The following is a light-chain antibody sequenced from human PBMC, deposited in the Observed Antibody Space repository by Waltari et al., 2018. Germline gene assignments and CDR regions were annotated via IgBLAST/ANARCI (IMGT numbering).Light chain of an antibody. CDR2: GAS. V-gene: IGKV3-15*01. CDR1: QGVKSN. CDR3: QEYQTWLRGT. Sequence: EIVMTQSPATLSVSPGDRATLSCRASQGVKSNLAWYQQRPGQTPRLLIYGASSRARGVPDRFSGSGSGTDFNLTISSLQSEDFAVYYCQEYQTWLRGTFGQGTKVDIK. J-gene: IGKJ1*01.